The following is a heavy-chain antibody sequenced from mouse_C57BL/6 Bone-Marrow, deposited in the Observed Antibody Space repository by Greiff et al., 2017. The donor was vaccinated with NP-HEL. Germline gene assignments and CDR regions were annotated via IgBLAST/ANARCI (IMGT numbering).Heavy chain of an antibody. V-gene: IGHV3-6*01. CDR2: ISYDGSN. CDR1: GYSITSGYY. Sequence: EVKLLESGPGLVKPSQSLSLTCSVTGYSITSGYYWNWIRQFPGNKLEWMGYISYDGSNNYNPSLKNRISITRDTSKNQFFLKLNSVTTEDTATYYCASGYSNYSAWFAYWGQGTLVTVSA. D-gene: IGHD2-5*01. J-gene: IGHJ3*01. CDR3: ASGYSNYSAWFAY.